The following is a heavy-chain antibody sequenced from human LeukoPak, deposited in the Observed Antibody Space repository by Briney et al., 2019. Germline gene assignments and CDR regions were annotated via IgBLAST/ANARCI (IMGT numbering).Heavy chain of an antibody. CDR1: GFPFGDYA. V-gene: IGHV3-49*04. D-gene: IGHD4-11*01. J-gene: IGHJ4*02. CDR2: IKSKDYGGTT. CDR3: TRVNSNYPDHFDY. Sequence: GRSLRLSCTASGFPFGDYAMSWVRQAPGKGLEWVGFIKSKDYGGTTEYAASVKGRFTISRDDSKSIAYLQMSSLKTEDTAVYSCTRVNSNYPDHFDYWGQGTLVTVSS.